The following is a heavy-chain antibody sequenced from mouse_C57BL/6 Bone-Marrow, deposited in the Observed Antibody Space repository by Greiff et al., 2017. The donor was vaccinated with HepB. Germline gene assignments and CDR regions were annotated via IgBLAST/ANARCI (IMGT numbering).Heavy chain of an antibody. CDR1: GFTFSSYA. V-gene: IGHV5-4*03. CDR3: ARGEGYDYDGFAY. CDR2: ISDGGSYT. D-gene: IGHD2-4*01. Sequence: DVMLVESGGGLVKPGGSLKLSCAASGFTFSSYAMSWVRQTPEKRLEWVATISDGGSYTYYPDNVKGRFTISRDNAKNNLYLQIGHLKSEDTAMYYCARGEGYDYDGFAYWGQVTLVTVSA. J-gene: IGHJ3*01.